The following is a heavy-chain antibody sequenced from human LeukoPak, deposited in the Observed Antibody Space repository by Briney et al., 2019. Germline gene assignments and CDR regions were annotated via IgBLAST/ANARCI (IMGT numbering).Heavy chain of an antibody. CDR3: AGDLNGGPVTD. CDR1: SGSVSNSHYY. CDR2: IFYSGNT. V-gene: IGHV4-39*07. J-gene: IGHJ4*02. D-gene: IGHD2-21*02. Sequence: SETLSLTCTVSSGSVSNSHYYWAWVRQPPGKGLEWLGSIFYSGNTHYNPSLKSPVTISIDTSKNQFSLKVSSVTAADTAVYYCAGDLNGGPVTDWGQGTLVTVSS.